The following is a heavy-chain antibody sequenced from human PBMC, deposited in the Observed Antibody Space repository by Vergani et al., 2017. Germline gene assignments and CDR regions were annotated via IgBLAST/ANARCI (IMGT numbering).Heavy chain of an antibody. CDR3: AVRPRVNLVGGEIVTKRTFDY. V-gene: IGHV4-34*02. CDR1: GESFSSFY. CDR2: INNVGHT. Sequence: QVQLQQWGAGVVKPSGTLSLTSAVFGESFSSFYWSWIRPPPGKGLEWIGEINNVGHTNYTPSLESRVTVSRDTAKNQFSLNLMSVTAAVTAMYYCAVRPRVNLVGGEIVTKRTFDYWSQGSLVTVSS. D-gene: IGHD3-10*01. J-gene: IGHJ4*02.